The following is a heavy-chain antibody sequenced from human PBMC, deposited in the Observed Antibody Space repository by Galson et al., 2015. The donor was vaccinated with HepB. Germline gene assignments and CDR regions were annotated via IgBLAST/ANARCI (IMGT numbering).Heavy chain of an antibody. CDR1: GFTFSNYA. V-gene: IGHV3-23*01. Sequence: SLRLSCAASGFTFSNYAMSWDRQAPGKGLEWVSDISGSGGIIYDADSVKGRFIISRDNSKNTVYLQMNSLRVEDTAFYYCAKGGRWFGEAPLDKWGQGTLVSVSS. D-gene: IGHD3-10*01. CDR3: AKGGRWFGEAPLDK. CDR2: ISGSGGII. J-gene: IGHJ4*02.